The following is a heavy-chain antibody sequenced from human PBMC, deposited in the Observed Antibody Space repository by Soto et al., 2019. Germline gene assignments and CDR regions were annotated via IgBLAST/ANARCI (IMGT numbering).Heavy chain of an antibody. Sequence: QVQLQQWGAGLLKPAETLSLTGAVYGGSFSGYYWSWIRQPPGKGLGWIGEINHSGSTNYNPSLKSRVTISVDTSKNQFSLKLSSVTAADTAVYYCARGRSSGWAYYYYGMDVWGQGTTVTVSS. V-gene: IGHV4-34*01. CDR3: ARGRSSGWAYYYYGMDV. CDR2: INHSGST. J-gene: IGHJ6*02. CDR1: GGSFSGYY. D-gene: IGHD6-19*01.